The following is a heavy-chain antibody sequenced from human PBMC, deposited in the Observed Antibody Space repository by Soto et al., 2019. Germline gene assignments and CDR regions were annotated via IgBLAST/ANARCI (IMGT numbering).Heavy chain of an antibody. CDR3: ARHAAYDSVWGKSDGSDY. D-gene: IGHD3-16*01. V-gene: IGHV4-39*01. CDR1: GGSISSNSYY. Sequence: QLQLQESGPGLVNPSETLSLACTVSGGSISSNSYYWDWIRQPPGKGLEWIGSMYYSGATYHNPSLLSRVTMSVDTSKNQFSLHLSSVTAADTAVYSCARHAAYDSVWGKSDGSDYWGQGTLVTVSS. J-gene: IGHJ4*02. CDR2: MYYSGAT.